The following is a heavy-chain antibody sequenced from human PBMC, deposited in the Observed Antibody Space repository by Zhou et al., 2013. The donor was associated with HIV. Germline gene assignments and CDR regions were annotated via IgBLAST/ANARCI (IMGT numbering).Heavy chain of an antibody. J-gene: IGHJ4*02. D-gene: IGHD6-13*01. CDR3: ARVNFGQQLARVIDY. CDR2: INPNSGGT. Sequence: QVQLVQSGAEVKKPGASVKVSCKASGYTFTGYYMHWVRQAPGQGLEWMGWINPNSGGTNYAQKFQGRVTMTRDTSISTAYMELRRLRSDDTAVYYCARVNFGQQLARVIDYWGQGTLVTVSS. V-gene: IGHV1-2*02. CDR1: GYTFTGYY.